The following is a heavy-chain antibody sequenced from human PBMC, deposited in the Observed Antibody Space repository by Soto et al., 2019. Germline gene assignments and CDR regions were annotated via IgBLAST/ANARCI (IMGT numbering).Heavy chain of an antibody. CDR3: AIQDCTNDVCLEAAVTVGGALEY. CDR1: GFTFSKYW. J-gene: IGHJ4*02. Sequence: EVQLVESGGGLVQPGKALSLSCAASGFTFSKYWMHWVRQAPGKGPVWVSYISGDGTTTDYADSVKGRFTISRDNAKNTLYLQVDSLRVEDTAVYYCAIQDCTNDVCLEAAVTVGGALEYWGQGAQVTVTS. D-gene: IGHD2-8*01. V-gene: IGHV3-74*01. CDR2: ISGDGTTT.